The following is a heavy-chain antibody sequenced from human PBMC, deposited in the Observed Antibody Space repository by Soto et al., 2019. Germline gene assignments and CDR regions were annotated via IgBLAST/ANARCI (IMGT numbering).Heavy chain of an antibody. V-gene: IGHV1-18*01. CDR1: GYTFSNYG. D-gene: IGHD2-2*01. CDR2: ISLYSDGT. CDR3: ARVVPGAEACFSP. Sequence: QVQLVQSGGEVKRPGASVKVSCKTSGYTFSNYGITWVRQAPGQPLEWLGWISLYSDGTNYAQKFQCRGSMTTDTSTTTAYMELRSLRSDDTAVYYCARVVPGAEACFSPWGQGTLVTVSS. J-gene: IGHJ5*02.